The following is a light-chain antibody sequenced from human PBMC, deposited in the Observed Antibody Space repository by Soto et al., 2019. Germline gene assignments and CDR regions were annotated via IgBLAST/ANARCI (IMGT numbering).Light chain of an antibody. CDR3: SSYAGSNTLR. CDR1: SSDIGGYNY. V-gene: IGLV2-8*01. CDR2: EVS. J-gene: IGLJ2*01. Sequence: QSALTQPPSASGSPGQSVTISCTGTSSDIGGYNYVSWYQQHPGKDPKLIIHEVSRRPSGVPDRFSGSKSGNTASLTVCGLQAEDEAEYHCSSYAGSNTLRFGGGTKLTVL.